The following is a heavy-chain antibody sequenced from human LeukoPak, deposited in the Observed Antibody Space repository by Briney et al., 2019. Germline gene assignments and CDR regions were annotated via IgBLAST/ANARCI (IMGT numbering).Heavy chain of an antibody. J-gene: IGHJ5*02. CDR1: GFTFRDSA. D-gene: IGHD3-22*01. CDR2: ISSSSSTI. V-gene: IGHV3-48*02. CDR3: ARGDSSGYGPDH. Sequence: PGGSLRLSCVASGFTFRDSAMSWVRQAPGKGLEWVSYISSSSSTIYYADSVKGRFTISRDNAKNSLYLQMNSLRDEDTAVYYCARGDSSGYGPDHWGQGTLVTVSS.